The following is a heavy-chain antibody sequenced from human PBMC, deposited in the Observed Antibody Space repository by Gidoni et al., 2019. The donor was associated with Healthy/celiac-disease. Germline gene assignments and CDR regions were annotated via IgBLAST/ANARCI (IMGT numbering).Heavy chain of an antibody. CDR2: ISAYNGNT. D-gene: IGHD3-3*01. Sequence: QVQLVQSGAEVKKPGASVKVSCKASGYTFTSFGIRWVRQAPGQGLEWMGWISAYNGNTNYAQKLQGRVTMTTDTSTSTAYMELRSLRSDDTAVYYCARCPLITIFGVVTTNYFDYWGQGTLVTVSS. J-gene: IGHJ4*02. CDR3: ARCPLITIFGVVTTNYFDY. V-gene: IGHV1-18*04. CDR1: GYTFTSFG.